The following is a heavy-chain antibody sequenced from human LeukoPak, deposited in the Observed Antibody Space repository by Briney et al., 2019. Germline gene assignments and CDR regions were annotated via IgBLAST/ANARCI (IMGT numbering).Heavy chain of an antibody. Sequence: GKSLRLSCATSGFIFSHYGMHWVRQAPGKGLEWVAVIWSDSTNKYYSDAVKGRFAISRDDPSKMVYLQMNSLRVEDTAVYYCAKDIQRGFDYTNSLDYWGQGILVTVSS. CDR2: IWSDSTNK. CDR1: GFIFSHYG. V-gene: IGHV3-33*06. J-gene: IGHJ4*02. D-gene: IGHD4-11*01. CDR3: AKDIQRGFDYTNSLDY.